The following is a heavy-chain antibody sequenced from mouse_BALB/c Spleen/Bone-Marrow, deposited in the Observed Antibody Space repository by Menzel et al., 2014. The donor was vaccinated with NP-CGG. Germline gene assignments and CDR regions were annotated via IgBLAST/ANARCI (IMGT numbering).Heavy chain of an antibody. J-gene: IGHJ4*01. CDR2: LDPETGGT. V-gene: IGHV1-15*01. D-gene: IGHD4-1*01. CDR3: ANWGYYAMDY. CDR1: GYTFTDYE. Sequence: VQLQQSGAELVRPGASVTPSCKASGYTFTDYEMHWVKQTPVHGLEWIGTLDPETGGTAYNQKFKDMATLTADKSSTTAYMELRSLTSEDSAVYYCANWGYYAMDYWGQGISVTGSS.